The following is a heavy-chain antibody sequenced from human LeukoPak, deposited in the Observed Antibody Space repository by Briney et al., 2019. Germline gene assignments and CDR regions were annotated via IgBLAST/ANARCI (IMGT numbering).Heavy chain of an antibody. CDR1: GLTFTGVNY. CDR3: TRDRLSKWFDP. J-gene: IGHJ5*02. D-gene: IGHD5-12*01. Sequence: ASVKVSCEASGLTFTGVNYIHWVRQAPGQGPEWMGRINTNSGVTDYARKFQGRVTMTRDTSISTAYMELYRLTSDDMAMYYCTRDRLSKWFDPWGQGTLVTVSS. CDR2: INTNSGVT. V-gene: IGHV1-2*06.